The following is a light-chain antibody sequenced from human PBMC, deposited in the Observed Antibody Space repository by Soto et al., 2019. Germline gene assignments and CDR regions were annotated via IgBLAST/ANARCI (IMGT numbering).Light chain of an antibody. Sequence: EIVMTQSPATLSVSPGERATLSCRASQSVSGNLAWYQQKPRQPPRLLIYGASTRATGIPARFSGSGSRTDFTLTISSLQSEDFAVYYCQQYNNCTLTFGRGTKVEIK. J-gene: IGKJ4*01. CDR1: QSVSGN. V-gene: IGKV3-15*01. CDR3: QQYNNCTLT. CDR2: GAS.